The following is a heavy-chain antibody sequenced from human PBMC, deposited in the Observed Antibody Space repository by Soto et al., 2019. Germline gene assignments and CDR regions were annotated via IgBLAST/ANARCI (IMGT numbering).Heavy chain of an antibody. V-gene: IGHV4-34*01. D-gene: IGHD7-27*01. Sequence: SETLSLTCAVYGGSFSGYYWSWIRQSPGKGLEWIGEINHSGSTNYNPSLKSRVTISVDTSKHQFSLKLSSVTAADTAVYDCAGGLSTGEGDAFDIWGQGTMVTVSS. CDR1: GGSFSGYY. J-gene: IGHJ3*02. CDR3: AGGLSTGEGDAFDI. CDR2: INHSGST.